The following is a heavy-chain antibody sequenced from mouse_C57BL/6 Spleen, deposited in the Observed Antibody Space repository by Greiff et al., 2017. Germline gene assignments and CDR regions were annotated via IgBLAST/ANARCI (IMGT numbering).Heavy chain of an antibody. D-gene: IGHD1-1*01. Sequence: QVQLQQPGAELVRPGSSVKLSCKASGYTFTSYWMDWVKQRPGQGLEWIGNIYPSDSETHYNQKFKDKATLTVDKSSSTAYMQLSSLTSEDSAVYYCARPSYYGSGMGMDYWGQGTSVTVSS. CDR3: ARPSYYGSGMGMDY. CDR1: GYTFTSYW. V-gene: IGHV1-61*01. J-gene: IGHJ4*01. CDR2: IYPSDSET.